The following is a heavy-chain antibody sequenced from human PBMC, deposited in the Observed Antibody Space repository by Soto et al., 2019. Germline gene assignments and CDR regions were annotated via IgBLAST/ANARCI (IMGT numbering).Heavy chain of an antibody. D-gene: IGHD3-10*01. CDR2: IGTAGDT. V-gene: IGHV3-13*01. J-gene: IGHJ6*02. CDR1: GFTFSSYD. Sequence: EVQLVESGGGLVQPGGSLRLSCAASGFTFSSYDMHWVRQATGKGLEWVSAIGTAGDTYYPGSVKGRFTISRENAKNSLYLQMNSLRAGDTAVYYCARGQGYYYGSGRDYGMDVWGQGTTVTVSS. CDR3: ARGQGYYYGSGRDYGMDV.